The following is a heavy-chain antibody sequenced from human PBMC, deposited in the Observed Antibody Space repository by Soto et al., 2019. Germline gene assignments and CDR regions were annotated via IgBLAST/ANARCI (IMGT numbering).Heavy chain of an antibody. D-gene: IGHD2-2*01. Sequence: GASVKVSCKASGYTFTSYGISWVRQAPGQGLEWMGWISAYNGNTNYAQKLQGRVTMTTDTSTSTAYMELRSLRSDDTAVYYCARGRDIVVVPANLFDYWGQGTLVTVSS. CDR1: GYTFTSYG. V-gene: IGHV1-18*01. CDR2: ISAYNGNT. J-gene: IGHJ4*02. CDR3: ARGRDIVVVPANLFDY.